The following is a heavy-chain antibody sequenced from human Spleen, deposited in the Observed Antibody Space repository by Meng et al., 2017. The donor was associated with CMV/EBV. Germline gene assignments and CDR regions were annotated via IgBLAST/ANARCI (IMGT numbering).Heavy chain of an antibody. J-gene: IGHJ4*02. CDR1: GGSFSGYY. Sequence: QVQLQQGGAGLLKPSGHLSLTCAVYGGSFSGYYWSWIRQPPGKGLEWIGEINHSGSTNYNPSLKSRVTISVDTSKNQFSLKLSSVTAADTAVYYCATGTTGFISYWGQGTLVTVSS. CDR3: ATGTTGFISY. D-gene: IGHD4-17*01. CDR2: INHSGST. V-gene: IGHV4-34*01.